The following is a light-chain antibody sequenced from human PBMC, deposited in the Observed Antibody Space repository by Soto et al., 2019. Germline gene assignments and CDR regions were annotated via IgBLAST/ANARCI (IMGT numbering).Light chain of an antibody. Sequence: QSALTQPASVSGSPGQSITISCTGTSTDVGHYNYVSWYQQHPGKAPKLIIYEVTNRPSGVSNRFSGSKSGNTASLTISGLQAEGESDYYCSSYTASNTEVVGSGTKLTVL. CDR3: SSYTASNTEV. J-gene: IGLJ1*01. CDR1: STDVGHYNY. V-gene: IGLV2-14*01. CDR2: EVT.